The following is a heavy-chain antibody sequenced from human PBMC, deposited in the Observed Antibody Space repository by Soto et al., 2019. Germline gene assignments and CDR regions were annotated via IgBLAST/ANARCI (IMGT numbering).Heavy chain of an antibody. Sequence: QVQLVQSGAEVKKPGSSVKVSCKASGGTFSSYAISWVRQAPGQGLEWMGGIIPISGTANYAQKFQGRVTITEDESTSTAYMELSSLRSEDTAVYYCASSQGSSTSLEVYYYYYYGMDVWGPGTTVTVSS. CDR3: ASSQGSSTSLEVYYYYYYGMDV. CDR2: IIPISGTA. V-gene: IGHV1-69*01. J-gene: IGHJ6*02. CDR1: GGTFSSYA. D-gene: IGHD2-2*01.